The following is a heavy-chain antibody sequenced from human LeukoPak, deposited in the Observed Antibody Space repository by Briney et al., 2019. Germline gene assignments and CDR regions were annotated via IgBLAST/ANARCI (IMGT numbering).Heavy chain of an antibody. V-gene: IGHV4-59*01. D-gene: IGHD3-10*01. CDR1: GGSISSYY. Sequence: PSETLSLTCTVSGGSISSYYWSWIRQPPGKGLEWIGYIYYSGSTNYNPSLKSRVTISVDTSKNQFSLKLSSVTAADTAVYYCARVSYGSGSYVDYRGQGTLVTVSS. J-gene: IGHJ4*02. CDR3: ARVSYGSGSYVDY. CDR2: IYYSGST.